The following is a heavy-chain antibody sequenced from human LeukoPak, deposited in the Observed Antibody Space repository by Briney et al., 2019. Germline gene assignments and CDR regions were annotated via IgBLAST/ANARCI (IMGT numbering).Heavy chain of an antibody. CDR3: ARVTGYMIEDYFDY. CDR2: IYYTGSS. D-gene: IGHD3-22*01. Sequence: PSETLSLTCTVSGGSVSDYYWSWIRQSPGKGLEWIGYIYYTGSSSYNPSLRSRVTISVDTSKNQFSLRLRSVTAADTAVYYCARVTGYMIEDYFDYWGQGTLVTVSS. V-gene: IGHV4-59*02. J-gene: IGHJ4*02. CDR1: GGSVSDYY.